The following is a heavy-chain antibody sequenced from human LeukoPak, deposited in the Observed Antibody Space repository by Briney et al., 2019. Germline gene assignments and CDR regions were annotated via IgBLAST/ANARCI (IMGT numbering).Heavy chain of an antibody. J-gene: IGHJ4*02. CDR2: ISAYNGNT. CDR3: ARDLPRRAAAGRPSFKDY. V-gene: IGHV1-18*01. Sequence: ASVKVSCKASGYTFTSYGISWVRQAPGQGLEWMRWISAYNGNTNYAQKLQGRVTMTTDTSTSTAYMELRSLRSDDTAVYYCARDLPRRAAAGRPSFKDYWRPGTLVTVSS. CDR1: GYTFTSYG. D-gene: IGHD6-13*01.